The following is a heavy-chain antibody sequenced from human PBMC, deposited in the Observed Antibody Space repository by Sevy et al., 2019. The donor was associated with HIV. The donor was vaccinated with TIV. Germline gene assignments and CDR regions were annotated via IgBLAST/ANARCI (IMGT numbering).Heavy chain of an antibody. CDR3: ARGGWDIVVVPAAFDI. J-gene: IGHJ3*02. CDR2: ISFDGSNK. Sequence: GGSLRLSCAASGFTFSGYTLHWVRQAPGKGLEWVAVISFDGSNKYYVDSVKGRFTISRDNPKNRLYLQMNSLRPEDTAVYYCARGGWDIVVVPAAFDIWGQGTMVTVSS. V-gene: IGHV3-30-3*01. CDR1: GFTFSGYT. D-gene: IGHD2-2*01.